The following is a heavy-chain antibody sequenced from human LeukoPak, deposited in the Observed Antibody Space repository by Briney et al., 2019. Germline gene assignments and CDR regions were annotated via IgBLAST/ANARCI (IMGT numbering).Heavy chain of an antibody. V-gene: IGHV3-30*04. CDR2: ISYDGSNK. D-gene: IGHD6-19*01. CDR3: ARGWVGYSSGWYVGY. CDR1: GLTFSSYA. J-gene: IGHJ4*02. Sequence: PGRSLRLSCAASGLTFSSYAMHWVRQAPGKGLEWVAVISYDGSNKYYADSMKGRFTISRDNSKNTLYLQMNSLRAEDTAVYYCARGWVGYSSGWYVGYWGQGTLVTVSS.